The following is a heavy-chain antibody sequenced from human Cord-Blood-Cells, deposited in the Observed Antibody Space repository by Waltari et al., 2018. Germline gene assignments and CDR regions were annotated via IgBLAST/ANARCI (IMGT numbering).Heavy chain of an antibody. CDR3: ASGSYCSSTSCYYYYYYYMDV. V-gene: IGHV4-59*01. D-gene: IGHD2-2*01. CDR1: GGSISSYS. CDR2: IYYSGST. Sequence: QVQLQESGPGLVQPSETLSLTCPVSGGSISSYSWTWIRHPPGQGLEWIGYIYYSGSTNYNPSLKSRVTISVDTSKNQFSLKLSSVTAADTAVYYCASGSYCSSTSCYYYYYYYMDVWGKGTTVTVSS. J-gene: IGHJ6*03.